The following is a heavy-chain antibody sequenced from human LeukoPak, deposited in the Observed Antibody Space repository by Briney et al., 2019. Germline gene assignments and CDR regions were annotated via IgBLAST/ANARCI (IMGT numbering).Heavy chain of an antibody. J-gene: IGHJ1*01. CDR1: GFTFTGFY. CDR2: INPNSGGT. D-gene: IGHD3-22*01. Sequence: ASVKVSCKASGFTFTGFYVHWVRQAPGQGLEWMGWINPNSGGTKYGQKFQGRVTMTRDTSISTACMELSRLTSDDTAVYYCARGYYDSSGFEYFQDWGQGTLVTVSS. CDR3: ARGYYDSSGFEYFQD. V-gene: IGHV1-2*02.